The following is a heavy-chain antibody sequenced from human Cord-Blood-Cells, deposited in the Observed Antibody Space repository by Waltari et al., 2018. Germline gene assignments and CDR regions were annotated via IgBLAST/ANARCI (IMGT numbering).Heavy chain of an antibody. Sequence: EVQLVESGGGLIQPGGSLRLSCAAPGFTVSSNYMSWVCQAPGKGLEWVSVIYSGGSTYYADSVKGRFTISRDNSKNTLYLQMNSLRAEDTAVYYRARGQQWLVEGWYFDLWGRGTLVTVSS. CDR1: GFTVSSNY. D-gene: IGHD6-19*01. V-gene: IGHV3-53*01. CDR3: ARGQQWLVEGWYFDL. CDR2: IYSGGST. J-gene: IGHJ2*01.